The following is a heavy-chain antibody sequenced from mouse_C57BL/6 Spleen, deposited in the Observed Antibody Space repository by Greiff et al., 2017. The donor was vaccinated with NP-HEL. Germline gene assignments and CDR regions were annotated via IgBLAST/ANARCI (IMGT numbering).Heavy chain of an antibody. J-gene: IGHJ4*01. CDR1: GYTFTSYW. CDR2: INPSSGYT. CDR3: ARAYYSNLIRDAMDY. D-gene: IGHD2-5*01. Sequence: QVQLKQSGAELAKPGASVKLSCKASGYTFTSYWMHWVKQRPGQGLEWIGYINPSSGYTKYNQKFKDKATLTADKSSNTAYMQLSSLTYEDSAVYYCARAYYSNLIRDAMDYWGQGTSVTVSS. V-gene: IGHV1-7*01.